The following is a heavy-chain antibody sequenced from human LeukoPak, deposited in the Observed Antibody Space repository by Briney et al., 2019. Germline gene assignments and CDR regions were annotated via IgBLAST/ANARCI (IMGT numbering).Heavy chain of an antibody. Sequence: GGSLRLSCAASGFTFSSYAMHWVRQAPGKGLEWVAVMSYDGSNKYYADSVKGRFTISRDNSKNTLYLQMNSLRAEDTAVYYCARGATGICFDYWGQGTLVTVSS. J-gene: IGHJ4*02. CDR1: GFTFSSYA. CDR2: MSYDGSNK. D-gene: IGHD1-1*01. CDR3: ARGATGICFDY. V-gene: IGHV3-30-3*01.